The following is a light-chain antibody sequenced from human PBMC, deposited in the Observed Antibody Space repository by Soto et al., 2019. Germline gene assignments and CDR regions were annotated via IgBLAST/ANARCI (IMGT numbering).Light chain of an antibody. CDR1: KSISSY. CDR2: AAS. Sequence: DIPMTQPPSSLSASVGDKFTITCRASKSISSYLNWYQQKPGKAPKLLIYAASSLQSGVPSRFSGSGSGTDFTLTISSLQPEDFATYYCQQSYSTPLTFGGGTKVEIK. CDR3: QQSYSTPLT. J-gene: IGKJ4*01. V-gene: IGKV1-39*01.